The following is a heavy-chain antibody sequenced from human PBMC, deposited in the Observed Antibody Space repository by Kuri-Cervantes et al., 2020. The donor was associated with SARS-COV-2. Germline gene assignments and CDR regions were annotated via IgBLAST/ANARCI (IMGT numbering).Heavy chain of an antibody. J-gene: IGHJ5*02. CDR1: GGTFSSYA. D-gene: IGHD3-3*01. Sequence: SVKVSCKASGGTFSSYAISWVRQAPGQGLEWMGRIIPIFGTANCAQKFQGRVTITADESTSTAYMELSSLRSEDTAVYYCARQGVAPIPYIQFYNWFDPWGQGTLVTVSS. CDR3: ARQGVAPIPYIQFYNWFDP. CDR2: IIPIFGTA. V-gene: IGHV1-69*13.